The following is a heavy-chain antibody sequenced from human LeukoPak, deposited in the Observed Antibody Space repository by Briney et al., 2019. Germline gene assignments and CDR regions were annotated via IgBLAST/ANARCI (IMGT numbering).Heavy chain of an antibody. CDR3: AKEVYSDSSGYFDY. J-gene: IGHJ4*02. CDR2: ISGSGTRT. V-gene: IGHV3-23*01. Sequence: GGSLRFSCAGSGFTFSSYAMSWVRQAPGKGLEWVSGISGSGTRTYYADSVKGRFTISRDNSKNALYLQMNSLRADETAVYYCAKEVYSDSSGYFDYWGQGTLVTVSS. D-gene: IGHD3-22*01. CDR1: GFTFSSYA.